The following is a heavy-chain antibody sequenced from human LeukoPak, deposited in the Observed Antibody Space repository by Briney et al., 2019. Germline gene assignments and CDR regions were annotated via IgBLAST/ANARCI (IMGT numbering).Heavy chain of an antibody. Sequence: GESLQISCKGSGYIFTSYWIGWVRQLPGKGLEWMGIIYPGDSDTRYSPSFQGQVTISADKSISTAYLQWSSLKASDTAMYYCARHRRDLTMVRGVHIDYWGQGTLVTVSS. J-gene: IGHJ4*02. CDR3: ARHRRDLTMVRGVHIDY. D-gene: IGHD3-10*01. CDR1: GYIFTSYW. V-gene: IGHV5-51*01. CDR2: IYPGDSDT.